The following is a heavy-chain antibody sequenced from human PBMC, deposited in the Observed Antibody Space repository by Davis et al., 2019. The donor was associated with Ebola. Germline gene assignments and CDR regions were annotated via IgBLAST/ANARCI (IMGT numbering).Heavy chain of an antibody. CDR3: ARGRFGELPFDY. D-gene: IGHD3-10*01. Sequence: GESLKIPCAASGFPFSRYAMHRVRQAPGKGLERVAVISYDGSKNYYADSVKGRFNISRHNSKNTLYLQMNSLRAEDTAVYYCARGRFGELPFDYWGQGTLVTVSS. CDR2: ISYDGSKN. CDR1: GFPFSRYA. J-gene: IGHJ4*02. V-gene: IGHV3-30*14.